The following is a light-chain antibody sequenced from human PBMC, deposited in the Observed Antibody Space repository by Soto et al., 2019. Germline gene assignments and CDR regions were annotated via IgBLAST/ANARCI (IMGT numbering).Light chain of an antibody. CDR1: QSITSW. J-gene: IGKJ1*01. CDR3: QEYDSYSPWT. Sequence: DIQMTQSPSTLSASVGDRVTITCRASQSITSWLAWYQQKPGKAPKLLIYKASYLESGVPSRFSGSGSETEFTLQISTLQPDDCATYYCQEYDSYSPWTFGQGTKVEIK. V-gene: IGKV1-5*03. CDR2: KAS.